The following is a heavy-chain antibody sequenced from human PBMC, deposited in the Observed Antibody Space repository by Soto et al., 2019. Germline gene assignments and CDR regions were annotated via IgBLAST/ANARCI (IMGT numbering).Heavy chain of an antibody. J-gene: IGHJ6*02. Sequence: QVQLVESGGGVVQPGRSLRLSCAASGFTFSSYGMHWVRQAPGKGLEWVAVIWYDGSNKYYADSVKGRFTISRDNXKXTXXLQMNSLRAEDTAVYYCARDHVGCSYGYLYFGMDVWGQGTTVTVSS. V-gene: IGHV3-33*01. CDR1: GFTFSSYG. D-gene: IGHD5-18*01. CDR3: ARDHVGCSYGYLYFGMDV. CDR2: IWYDGSNK.